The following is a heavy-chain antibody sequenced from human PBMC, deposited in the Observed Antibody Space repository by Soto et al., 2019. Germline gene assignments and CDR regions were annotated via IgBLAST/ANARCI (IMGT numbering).Heavy chain of an antibody. CDR1: GYTFANYG. V-gene: IGHV1-18*01. Sequence: ASVKVSCKASGYTFANYGINWVRQAPGQGLEWMGWISAYSGSTDSAQAFQGRVTMTTDTSTSTAYMELRSLRSDDTAMYFCAIYHLELFRFDYWGQGTLVTVSS. CDR3: AIYHLELFRFDY. J-gene: IGHJ4*02. CDR2: ISAYSGST. D-gene: IGHD2-2*01.